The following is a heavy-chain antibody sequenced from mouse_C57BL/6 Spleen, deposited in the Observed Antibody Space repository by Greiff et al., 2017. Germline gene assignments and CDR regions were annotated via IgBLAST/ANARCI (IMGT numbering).Heavy chain of an antibody. CDR2: IDPEDGET. CDR1: GFNIKDYY. D-gene: IGHD1-1*01. V-gene: IGHV14-2*01. Sequence: EVKLQESGAELVKPGASVKLSCTASGFNIKDYYMHWVKQRTEKGLGWFGRIDPEDGETKFAPKFQGKATITADTSSNTSYLQLSSLTSEDTAVYYCAREDTTVVALDAMDYWGQGTSVTVSS. CDR3: AREDTTVVALDAMDY. J-gene: IGHJ4*01.